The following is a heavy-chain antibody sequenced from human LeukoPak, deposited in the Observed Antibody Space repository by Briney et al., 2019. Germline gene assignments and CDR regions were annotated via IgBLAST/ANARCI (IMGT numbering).Heavy chain of an antibody. Sequence: GGSLRLSCAASGFTFSSYAMHWVRQAPGKGLEWVAVISYDGSNKYYADSVKGRFTISRDNSKNTLYLQMNSLRAEDTAVYYCARDLAGSSSWYSAYYYYYMDVWGKGTTVTVSS. V-gene: IGHV3-30*04. CDR1: GFTFSSYA. D-gene: IGHD6-13*01. J-gene: IGHJ6*03. CDR3: ARDLAGSSSWYSAYYYYYMDV. CDR2: ISYDGSNK.